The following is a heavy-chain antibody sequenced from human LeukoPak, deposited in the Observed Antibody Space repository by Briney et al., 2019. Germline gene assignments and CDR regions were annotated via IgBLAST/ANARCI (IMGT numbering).Heavy chain of an antibody. J-gene: IGHJ3*02. V-gene: IGHV1-69*05. CDR3: AREKQIGDAFDI. D-gene: IGHD2/OR15-2a*01. CDR2: IIPIFGTA. CDR1: GGTFSSYA. Sequence: GASVKVSCKASGGTFSSYAISWVRQAPGQGLEWMGGIIPIFGTANYAQKFQGRVTITTDESTSTAYMELSSLRSEDTAVYYCAREKQIGDAFDIWGQGTMVTVSS.